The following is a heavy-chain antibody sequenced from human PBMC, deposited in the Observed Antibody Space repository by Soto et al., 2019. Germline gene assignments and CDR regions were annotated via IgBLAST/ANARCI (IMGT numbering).Heavy chain of an antibody. CDR1: GASIRSYH. J-gene: IGHJ5*02. V-gene: IGHV4-4*07. Sequence: SETLSLTCAVSGASIRSYHWSWIRQPAGKGLEWIGRMQHTGNTNYNPSLKSRVTMSVDTSKNQISLKMTSVTAADTAVYFCAKDVSSRRWFDPWGQGILVTVS. CDR2: MQHTGNT. D-gene: IGHD3-16*01. CDR3: AKDVSSRRWFDP.